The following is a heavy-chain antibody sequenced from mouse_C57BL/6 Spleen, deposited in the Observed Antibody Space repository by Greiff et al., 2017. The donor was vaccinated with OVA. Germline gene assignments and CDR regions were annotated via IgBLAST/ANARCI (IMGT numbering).Heavy chain of an antibody. CDR1: GYTFTSYG. D-gene: IGHD2-10*02. CDR3: APYGNSTWFAY. Sequence: VQLQQSGAELARPGASVKLSCKASGYTFTSYGISWVKQRTGQGLEWIGEIYPRSGNTYYNEKFQGKATLTADKSSSTAYMELRSLTSEDSAVYFCAPYGNSTWFAYWGQGTLVTVAA. CDR2: IYPRSGNT. V-gene: IGHV1-81*01. J-gene: IGHJ3*01.